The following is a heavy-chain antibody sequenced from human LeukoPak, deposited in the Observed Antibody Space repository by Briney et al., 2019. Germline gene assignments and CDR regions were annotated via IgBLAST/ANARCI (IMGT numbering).Heavy chain of an antibody. CDR1: GFTLTAYA. Sequence: GSLRLSCAASGFTLTAYAMTWVRQAPGKGLEWVSGITASGPTTYYADSVKGRFTISRDNSKNTLYLQMNSLRAEDTAVYYCAKDADDYVSYFDYWGQGTLVTVSS. V-gene: IGHV3-23*01. CDR2: ITASGPTT. J-gene: IGHJ4*02. D-gene: IGHD4-17*01. CDR3: AKDADDYVSYFDY.